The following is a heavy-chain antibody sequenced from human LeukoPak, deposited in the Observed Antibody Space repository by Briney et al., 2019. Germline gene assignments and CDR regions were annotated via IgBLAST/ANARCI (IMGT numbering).Heavy chain of an antibody. J-gene: IGHJ4*02. D-gene: IGHD3-10*01. CDR2: VYHSANT. CDR3: AGWFGELLPLFAY. V-gene: IGHV4-38-2*02. Sequence: SETLSLTCTVSGYSITRGYYGGWIRQPPGKGLEWIGSVYHSANTYYNPSLKGRATISVDTSKNQFSLRVSSVSAADTAVYYCAGWFGELLPLFAYWGQGALVTVSS. CDR1: GYSITRGYY.